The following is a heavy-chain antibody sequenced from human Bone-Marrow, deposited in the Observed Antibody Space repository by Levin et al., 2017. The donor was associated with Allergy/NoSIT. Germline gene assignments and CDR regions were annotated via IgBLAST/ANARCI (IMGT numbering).Heavy chain of an antibody. CDR2: IYYSGST. J-gene: IGHJ6*02. CDR3: ARDSSTAPSTYYGMDV. CDR1: GASISSGDYY. D-gene: IGHD2-2*01. V-gene: IGHV4-30-4*01. Sequence: SQTLSLTCTVSGASISSGDYYWRWIRQPPGKGLEWIGYIYYSGSTYYNPSLKSRVTISSDTSKNQFSLKLTSLTAADTAVYYCARDSSTAPSTYYGMDVWGQGTTVTVSS.